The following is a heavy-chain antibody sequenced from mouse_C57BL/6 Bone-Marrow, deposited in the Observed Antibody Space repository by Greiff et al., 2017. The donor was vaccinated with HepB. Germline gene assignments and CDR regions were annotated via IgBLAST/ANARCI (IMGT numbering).Heavy chain of an antibody. J-gene: IGHJ4*01. Sequence: VKLQQPGAELVKPGASVKLSCKASGYTFTSYWMHWVKQRPGQGLEWIGMIHPNSGSTNYNEKFKSKATLTVDKSSSTAYMQLSSLTSEDSAVYYCTIPNYDGYYTYYAMDYWGQGTSVTVSS. D-gene: IGHD2-3*01. CDR2: IHPNSGST. V-gene: IGHV1-64*01. CDR3: TIPNYDGYYTYYAMDY. CDR1: GYTFTSYW.